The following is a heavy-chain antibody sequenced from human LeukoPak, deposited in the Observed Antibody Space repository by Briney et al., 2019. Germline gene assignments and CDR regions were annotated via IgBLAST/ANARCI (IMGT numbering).Heavy chain of an antibody. J-gene: IGHJ6*02. Sequence: GGSLRLSCAASGFTFSSYGMHWVRQAPGKGLEWVAVIWYDGSNKYYADSVKRRFTISRDTSKNMLYLQMNSLRAEDTAVYYCARGYDFWSGYYPYGMDVWGQGTTVTVSS. CDR1: GFTFSSYG. D-gene: IGHD3-3*01. V-gene: IGHV3-33*01. CDR2: IWYDGSNK. CDR3: ARGYDFWSGYYPYGMDV.